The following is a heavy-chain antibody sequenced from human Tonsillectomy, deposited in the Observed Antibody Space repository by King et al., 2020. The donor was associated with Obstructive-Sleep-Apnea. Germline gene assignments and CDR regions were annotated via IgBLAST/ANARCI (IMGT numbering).Heavy chain of an antibody. CDR3: AKDIGDLWFGAY. J-gene: IGHJ4*02. CDR2: ISYDGSNK. D-gene: IGHD3-10*01. V-gene: IGHV3-30*18. CDR1: GFTFSSYG. Sequence: VQLVESGGGVVQPGRSLRLSCAASGFTFSSYGMHWVRQAPGKGLEWVAVISYDGSNKYYADSVKGRFTISRDNSKNTLYLQMNSLRAEDTAVYYCAKDIGDLWFGAYRGQGTLVTVSS.